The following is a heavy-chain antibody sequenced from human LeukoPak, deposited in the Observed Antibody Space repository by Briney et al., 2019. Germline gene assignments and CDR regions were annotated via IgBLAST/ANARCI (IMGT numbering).Heavy chain of an antibody. V-gene: IGHV3-15*01. D-gene: IGHD2-21*01. J-gene: IGHJ4*02. CDR3: TTVPYYSSWIFDY. CDR2: IKSKTDGGTT. Sequence: GGSLRLSCAASGFTFSNAWMSWVRQAPGKGLEWVGRIKSKTDGGTTDYAAPVKGRFTISRDDSKNTLYLQMNSLKTEDTAVYYCTTVPYYSSWIFDYWGQGTLVTVSS. CDR1: GFTFSNAW.